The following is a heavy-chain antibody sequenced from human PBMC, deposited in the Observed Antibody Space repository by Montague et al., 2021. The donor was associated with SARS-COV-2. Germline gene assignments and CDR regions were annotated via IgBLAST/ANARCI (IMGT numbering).Heavy chain of an antibody. Sequence: SETLSLTCTVSDGSVISTYPHWHWVRQSPGRGLEWIGGYLFHIDTADYHASLRSRVTVSVDTSKNPFSLKLTSVTAAATDVYYCTRGIDSYKTGYWGQGIPVTVSS. CDR3: TRGIDSYKTGY. J-gene: IGHJ4*02. CDR2: LFHIDTA. D-gene: IGHD6-13*01. V-gene: IGHV4-61*01. CDR1: DGSVISTYPH.